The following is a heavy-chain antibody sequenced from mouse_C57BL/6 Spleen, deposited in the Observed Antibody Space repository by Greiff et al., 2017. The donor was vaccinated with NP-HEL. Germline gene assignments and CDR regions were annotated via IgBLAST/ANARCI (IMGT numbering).Heavy chain of an antibody. CDR1: GYAFSSYW. Sequence: QVQLQQSGPELVKPGASVKISCKASGYAFSSYWMNWVKQRPGQGLEWIGRIYPGDGDTNYNGKFKGKATLTADKSSSTAYMQLSSLTSEDSAVYFCARDYCGSGGIDYWGQGTSVTVSS. CDR3: ARDYCGSGGIDY. V-gene: IGHV1-82*01. J-gene: IGHJ4*01. D-gene: IGHD1-1*01. CDR2: IYPGDGDT.